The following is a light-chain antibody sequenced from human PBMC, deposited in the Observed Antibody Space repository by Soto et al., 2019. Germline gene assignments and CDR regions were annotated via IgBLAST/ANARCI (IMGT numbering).Light chain of an antibody. CDR3: QQSYSTLTWT. CDR2: AAS. Sequence: DIQMTQSPSSLSASVGDRVTITCRASQIISSYLNWYQQKPGKAPKLLIYAASSLQSGVPSRFSGSGSGTDFTPTLSNPQPEDFATYYCQQSYSTLTWTFGQGTKVEIK. CDR1: QIISSY. J-gene: IGKJ1*01. V-gene: IGKV1-39*01.